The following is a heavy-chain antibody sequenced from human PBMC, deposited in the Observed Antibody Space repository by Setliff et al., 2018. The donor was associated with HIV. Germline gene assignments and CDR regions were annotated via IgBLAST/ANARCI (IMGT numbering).Heavy chain of an antibody. V-gene: IGHV1-18*01. CDR1: GYTFSSYG. J-gene: IGHJ5*02. D-gene: IGHD3-10*01. Sequence: ASVKVSCKASGYTFSSYGISWVRQAPGQGVEWMGWISAYNGNTNYAQKLQGRVTMTTDTSTSTAYMELRSLRSDDTAVYYCARGSEDNVWFDPWGQGTLVTVSS. CDR2: ISAYNGNT. CDR3: ARGSEDNVWFDP.